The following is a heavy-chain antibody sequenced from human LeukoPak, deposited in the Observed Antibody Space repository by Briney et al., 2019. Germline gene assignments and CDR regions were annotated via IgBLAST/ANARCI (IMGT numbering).Heavy chain of an antibody. Sequence: PGGSLRLSCAASGFTFSSCAMGWVRQAPGKGLEWVSVISDNGGSAYYADSVKGRFTISRDNSKDTLYLRMNSLRAEDTAVYYCAKDKDSGYYFFDYWGQGTLVTVSS. CDR1: GFTFSSCA. D-gene: IGHD3-22*01. CDR3: AKDKDSGYYFFDY. V-gene: IGHV3-23*01. J-gene: IGHJ4*02. CDR2: ISDNGGSA.